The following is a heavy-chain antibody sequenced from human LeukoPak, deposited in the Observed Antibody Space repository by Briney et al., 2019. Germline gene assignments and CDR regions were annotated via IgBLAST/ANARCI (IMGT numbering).Heavy chain of an antibody. CDR3: ARCGQLWSRLDV. Sequence: PSQTLSLTCTVSGGSISSYYWSWIRQPPGKGLEWIGYIYYSGSTNYNPSLKSRVTISVDTSKNQFSLKLSSVTAADTAVYYCARCGQLWSRLDVWGKGTTVTVSS. V-gene: IGHV4-59*01. CDR2: IYYSGST. J-gene: IGHJ6*04. D-gene: IGHD5-18*01. CDR1: GGSISSYY.